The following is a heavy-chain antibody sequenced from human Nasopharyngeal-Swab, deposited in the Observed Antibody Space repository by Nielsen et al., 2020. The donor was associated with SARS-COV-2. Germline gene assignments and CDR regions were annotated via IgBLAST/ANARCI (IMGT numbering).Heavy chain of an antibody. V-gene: IGHV3-9*01. J-gene: IGHJ6*02. CDR1: GFTFDDYA. D-gene: IGHD2-21*01. CDR2: ISWNSGSI. Sequence: SLKISCAASGFTFDDYAMHWVRQAPGKGLEWVSGISWNSGSIGYADSVKGRFTISRDNAKNSLYLQMNSLRAEDTALYYCAKDITSGDTMATHYYYGMDVGGQGTTVTVSS. CDR3: AKDITSGDTMATHYYYGMDV.